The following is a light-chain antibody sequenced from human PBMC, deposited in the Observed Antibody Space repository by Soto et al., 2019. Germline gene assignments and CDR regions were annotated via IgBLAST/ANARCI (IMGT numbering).Light chain of an antibody. CDR3: QAWDSSTAWV. CDR2: QDS. Sequence: SYELTQPPSVSVSPGQTASITCSGDKLGDKYACWYQQKPGQSPVLVIYQDSKRPSGIPERFSGSNSGNTVTLTISGTQAMDEADYYCQAWDSSTAWVFGTGTKLTVL. CDR1: KLGDKY. V-gene: IGLV3-1*01. J-gene: IGLJ1*01.